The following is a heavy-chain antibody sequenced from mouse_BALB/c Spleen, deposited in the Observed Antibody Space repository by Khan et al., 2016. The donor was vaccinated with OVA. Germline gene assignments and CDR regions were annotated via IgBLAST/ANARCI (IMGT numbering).Heavy chain of an antibody. Sequence: QIQLVQSGPELKKPGETVKISCKASGYTFTNYGMNWVKQAPGKGLKWMGWINTYTGEPTYADDFKGRFAFSLETSASTAYLQINNLKNEDTATYFCASSNGNYWFASWGQGTLVTVSA. CDR2: INTYTGEP. CDR1: GYTFTNYG. V-gene: IGHV9-3-1*01. CDR3: ASSNGNYWFAS. D-gene: IGHD2-1*01. J-gene: IGHJ3*01.